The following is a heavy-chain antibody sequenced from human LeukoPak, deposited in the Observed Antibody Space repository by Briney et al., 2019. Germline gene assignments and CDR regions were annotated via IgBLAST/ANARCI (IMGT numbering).Heavy chain of an antibody. J-gene: IGHJ4*02. Sequence: PGGSLTLSCAASGSTFSSQSMNWVRQAPGKGLEWVSSISSSSSYIYYADSVKGRFTVSRDNAKNSLYLQMNSLRAEDTAVYYCARVCSSTSCYDYWGQGTLVTVSS. CDR1: GSTFSSQS. D-gene: IGHD2-2*01. CDR3: ARVCSSTSCYDY. V-gene: IGHV3-21*01. CDR2: ISSSSSYI.